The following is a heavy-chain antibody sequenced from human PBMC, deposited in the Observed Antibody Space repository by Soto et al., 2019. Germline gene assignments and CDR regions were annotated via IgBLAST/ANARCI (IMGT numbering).Heavy chain of an antibody. CDR2: INSRGDNT. Sequence: GGSLRLSCAASGFTFINHGMSWVRQAPGKGPEWVSSINSRGDNTYYAGSVRGRFTISRDNSKSTLYLQMNSLRAEDTAVYYCGNGLENHYNYDYWGQGTLVTVSS. D-gene: IGHD3-16*01. CDR1: GFTFINHG. J-gene: IGHJ4*02. V-gene: IGHV3-23*01. CDR3: GNGLENHYNYDY.